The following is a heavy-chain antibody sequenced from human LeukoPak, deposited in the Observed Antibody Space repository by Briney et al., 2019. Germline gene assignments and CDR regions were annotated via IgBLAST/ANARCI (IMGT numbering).Heavy chain of an antibody. J-gene: IGHJ6*03. CDR3: ARGRRGVVPAAKNYYYYYMDV. Sequence: ASVKVSCKASGYTFTSYDINWVRQATGQGLEWVGWMNPNSGNTGYAQKFQGRVTMTRNTSISTAYMELSSLRSEDTAVYYCARGRRGVVPAAKNYYYYYMDVWGKGTTVTVSS. CDR1: GYTFTSYD. D-gene: IGHD2-2*01. CDR2: MNPNSGNT. V-gene: IGHV1-8*01.